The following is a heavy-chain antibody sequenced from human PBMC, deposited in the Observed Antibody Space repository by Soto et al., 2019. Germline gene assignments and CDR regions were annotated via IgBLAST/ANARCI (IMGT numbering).Heavy chain of an antibody. J-gene: IGHJ3*02. D-gene: IGHD3-22*01. CDR1: GYSFTSYW. V-gene: IGHV5-10-1*01. CDR2: IDPSDSYT. Sequence: PGESLKISCKGSGYSFTSYWISWVRQMSGKGLEWMGRIDPSDSYTNYSPSFQGHVTISADKSISTAYLQWSSLKASDTAMYYCASTHYYDSSGYYLGDAFDIWGQGTMVTVSS. CDR3: ASTHYYDSSGYYLGDAFDI.